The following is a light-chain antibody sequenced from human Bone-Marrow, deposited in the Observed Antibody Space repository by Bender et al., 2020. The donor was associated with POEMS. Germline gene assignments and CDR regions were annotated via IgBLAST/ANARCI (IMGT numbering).Light chain of an antibody. CDR2: EVS. Sequence: QSALTQPPSASGSPGQSVTISCTGTSSDVGHYYYVSWYQQHPGKAPKLMIYEVSQRPSGVPDRFSGSKSGDTASLTVSGLQAEDEADYYCSSYAGSNGEVLFGGGTKLTVL. J-gene: IGLJ3*02. CDR1: SSDVGHYYY. CDR3: SSYAGSNGEVL. V-gene: IGLV2-8*01.